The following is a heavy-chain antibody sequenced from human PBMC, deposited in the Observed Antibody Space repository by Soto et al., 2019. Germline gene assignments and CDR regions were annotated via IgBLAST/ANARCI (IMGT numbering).Heavy chain of an antibody. CDR3: TRGLYSTPY. J-gene: IGHJ4*02. D-gene: IGHD1-26*01. Sequence: WGSLRLSCAASGFTFSNYWMKWVRQAPGKGLEWVANIKQDGSETYYVDSVKGRCTISRDNAKNSLFLQMNSLRAEDTAVYYCTRGLYSTPYWGQGDLVNGSS. CDR1: GFTFSNYW. V-gene: IGHV3-7*03. CDR2: IKQDGSET.